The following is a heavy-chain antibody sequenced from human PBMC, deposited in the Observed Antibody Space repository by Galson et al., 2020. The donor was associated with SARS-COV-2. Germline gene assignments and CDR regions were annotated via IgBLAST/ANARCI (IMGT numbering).Heavy chain of an antibody. CDR3: ATYYDSPMDGGYDY. J-gene: IGHJ4*02. D-gene: IGHD3-22*01. CDR2: IYHSGNT. Sequence: SETLSLTCTVSGYSISSGYYWGWIRQPPGKGLEWIGNIYHSGNTYYNPSLKSRVTISVDTSKNQFSLKLSSVTPADTAVYYCATYYDSPMDGGYDYWGQGTLVTVSS. CDR1: GYSISSGYY. V-gene: IGHV4-38-2*02.